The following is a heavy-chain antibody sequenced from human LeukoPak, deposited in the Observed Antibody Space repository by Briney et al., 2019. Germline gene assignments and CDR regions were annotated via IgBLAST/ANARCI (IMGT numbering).Heavy chain of an antibody. CDR3: ASAGAKDV. CDR2: IYTSGST. V-gene: IGHV4-4*07. J-gene: IGHJ6*04. Sequence: SEALSLTCTVSGGSISSYYWNWIRQPAGKGLEWIGRIYTSGSTSYNPSLESRVTMSVDTSKNHFSLKLSSVTAADTAVYYCASAGAKDVWGKGTTVTVSS. CDR1: GGSISSYY.